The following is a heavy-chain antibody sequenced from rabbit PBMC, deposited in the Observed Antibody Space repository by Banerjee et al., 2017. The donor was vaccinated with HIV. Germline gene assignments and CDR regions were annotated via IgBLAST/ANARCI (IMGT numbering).Heavy chain of an antibody. V-gene: IGHV1S40*01. Sequence: QSLEESGGGLVTPGASLTLTCTASGFSFSSNYYMCWVRQAPGKGLEWIACIYAGSSGSTYYTSWAKGRFTISKTSSTTVTLQMTSLIAADTATYFCARGGYDENYFNLWGPGALVTVS. CDR3: ARGGYDENYFNL. CDR1: GFSFSSNYY. J-gene: IGHJ4*01. CDR2: IYAGSSGST. D-gene: IGHD2-1*01.